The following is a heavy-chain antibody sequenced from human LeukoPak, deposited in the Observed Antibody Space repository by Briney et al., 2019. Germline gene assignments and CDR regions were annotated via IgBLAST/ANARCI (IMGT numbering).Heavy chain of an antibody. D-gene: IGHD3-22*01. V-gene: IGHV4-4*07. CDR3: ARGPYSYDSSGAFDI. CDR1: GGSISSYY. J-gene: IGHJ3*02. CDR2: ISSSGST. Sequence: SETGSLTCTVSGGSISSYYWSWVRQPAGKGLKWIGRISSSGSTNYNPSLKSRVTISVDTSKNQFSLKLSSVTAADTAVYFCARGPYSYDSSGAFDIWGQGTMVTVSS.